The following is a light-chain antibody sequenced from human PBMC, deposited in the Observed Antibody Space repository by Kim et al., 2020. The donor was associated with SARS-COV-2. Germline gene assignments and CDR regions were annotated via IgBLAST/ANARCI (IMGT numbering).Light chain of an antibody. CDR1: QDINRF. J-gene: IGKJ2*03. V-gene: IGKV1-17*03. CDR3: LQHKSYPYS. CDR2: HAS. Sequence: SASVGDRVTITCRASQDINRFLAWFQQNPGKVPKRLIYHASTLQSGVPSRFSGSGSGTEFSLTISSLQPEDFATYYCLQHKSYPYSFGQGTKLEI.